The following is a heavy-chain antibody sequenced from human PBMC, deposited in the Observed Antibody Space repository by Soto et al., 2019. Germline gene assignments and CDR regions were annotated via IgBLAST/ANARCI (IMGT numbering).Heavy chain of an antibody. CDR2: INHSGST. J-gene: IGHJ4*02. D-gene: IGHD4-17*01. CDR1: GGSFRGYY. CDR3: ARGFFLTTGMIDLLDY. V-gene: IGHV4-34*01. Sequence: PSETLSLTCAVYGGSFRGYYWSWIRQPPGKGLEWIGEINHSGSTNYNPSLKSRVTISVDTSKNQFSLKLSSVTAADTAVYYCARGFFLTTGMIDLLDYWGQGTLVTVSS.